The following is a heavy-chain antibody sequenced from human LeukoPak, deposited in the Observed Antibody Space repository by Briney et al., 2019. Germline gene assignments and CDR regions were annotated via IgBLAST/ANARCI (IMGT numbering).Heavy chain of an antibody. CDR3: ARQGASSSWLALYYFDY. CDR1: SGSFRTYY. V-gene: IGHV4-34*01. D-gene: IGHD6-13*01. J-gene: IGHJ4*02. CDR2: INHSGST. Sequence: SETLSLTCTVSSGSFRTYYWSWIRQPPGKGLEWIGEINHSGSTNYNLSLKSRVTISVDTSKNQFSLKLSSVAAADTAVYYCARQGASSSWLALYYFDYWGQGTLVTVSS.